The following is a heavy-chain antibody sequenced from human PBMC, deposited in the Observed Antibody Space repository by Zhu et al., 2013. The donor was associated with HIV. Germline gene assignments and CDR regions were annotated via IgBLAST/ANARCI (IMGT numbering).Heavy chain of an antibody. CDR1: GYSISSGYY. CDR3: ARLYYDFWSGYPFDY. J-gene: IGHJ4*02. V-gene: IGHV4-38-2*01. D-gene: IGHD3-3*01. Sequence: QVQLQESGPGLVKPSETLSLTCAVSGYSISSGYYWGWIRQPPGKGLEWIGSIYHSGSTYYNPSLKSRVTISVDTSKNQFSLKLSSVTAADTAVYYCARLYYDFWSGYPFDYWAREPWSPSPQ. CDR2: IYHSGST.